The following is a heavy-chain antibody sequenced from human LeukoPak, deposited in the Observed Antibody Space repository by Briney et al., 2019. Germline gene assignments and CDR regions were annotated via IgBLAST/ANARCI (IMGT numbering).Heavy chain of an antibody. CDR3: ARYGFSSVWQGGWHAFDI. CDR1: GYTFTSYY. Sequence: ASVKVSCKASGYTFTSYYVHWVRQAPGQGLQCMGIINPTSGDTNYAQNFQGRVTMTRDMSTSTVYMELSSLRSEDTAVYYCARYGFSSVWQGGWHAFDIWGHGTMVTVSS. V-gene: IGHV1-46*01. CDR2: INPTSGDT. J-gene: IGHJ3*02. D-gene: IGHD6-25*01.